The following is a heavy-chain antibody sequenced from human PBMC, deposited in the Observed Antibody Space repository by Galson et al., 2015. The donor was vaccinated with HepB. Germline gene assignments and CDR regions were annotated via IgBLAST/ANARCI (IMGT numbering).Heavy chain of an antibody. V-gene: IGHV3-23*01. J-gene: IGHJ4*02. CDR2: ISGSGGST. CDR1: GFTFSSYA. Sequence: SLRLSCAASGFTFSSYAMSWVRQAPGKGLEWVSAISGSGGSTYYADSVKGRFTISRDNSKNTLYLQMNSLRAEDTAVYYCAEVTYYYDSSGYYTYAFDYWGQGTLVTVSS. D-gene: IGHD3-22*01. CDR3: AEVTYYYDSSGYYTYAFDY.